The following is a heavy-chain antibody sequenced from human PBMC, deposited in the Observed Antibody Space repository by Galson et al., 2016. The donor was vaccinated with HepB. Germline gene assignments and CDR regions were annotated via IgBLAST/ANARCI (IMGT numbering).Heavy chain of an antibody. V-gene: IGHV3-53*01. D-gene: IGHD1-26*01. CDR1: GFTVSSNY. Sequence: SLRLSCAASGFTVSSNYMSWVRQAPGKGLEWVSVIYSGGSRYYADSMKGRFTISRDNSNNTLYLQMDSLRAEDTAVYYCARPSSGIRNYWGQGTLVTVSS. J-gene: IGHJ4*02. CDR2: IYSGGSR. CDR3: ARPSSGIRNY.